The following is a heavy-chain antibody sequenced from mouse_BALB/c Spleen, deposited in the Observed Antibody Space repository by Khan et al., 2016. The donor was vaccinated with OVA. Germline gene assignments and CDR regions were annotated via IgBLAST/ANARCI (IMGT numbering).Heavy chain of an antibody. D-gene: IGHD1-1*01. CDR2: IDPFNGGS. V-gene: IGHV1-31*01. CDR1: GYSFTTYY. CDR3: ARHGSTSWFGY. J-gene: IGHJ3*02. Sequence: VQLQQSGPELMKPGASVKISCKASGYSFTTYYIHWVKQSHGKTLEWIGYIDPFNGGSTYNQKLKGKATLTVDKSSSTAYMHLSSLTSEDSAVYYCARHGSTSWFGYWGQGTLVTVSA.